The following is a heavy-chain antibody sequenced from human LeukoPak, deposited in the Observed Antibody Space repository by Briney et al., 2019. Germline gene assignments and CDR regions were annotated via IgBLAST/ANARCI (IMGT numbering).Heavy chain of an antibody. D-gene: IGHD6-19*01. J-gene: IGHJ4*02. V-gene: IGHV3-48*03. Sequence: PGGSLRLSCAASGFTFSSYEMNWVRQAPGQGLEWVSYISSSGSTIYYADSVKGRFTIPRDNAKNSPYLQMNSLRAEDTAVYYCARRPNIAVAGPREYYFDYWGQGTLVTVSS. CDR3: ARRPNIAVAGPREYYFDY. CDR2: ISSSGSTI. CDR1: GFTFSSYE.